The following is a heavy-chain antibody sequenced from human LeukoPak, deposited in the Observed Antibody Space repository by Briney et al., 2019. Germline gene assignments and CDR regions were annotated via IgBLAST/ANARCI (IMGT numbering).Heavy chain of an antibody. J-gene: IGHJ4*02. D-gene: IGHD4-17*01. CDR1: GYTFTSYG. CDR3: ARGVDDFGDFCFDY. V-gene: IGHV1-18*01. Sequence: ASVKVSCKASGYTFTSYGISWVRQVPGQGLQWMGWISTYNGETNYAEKVQGRVTLTTDTSTNTAYMEMRSLRSVDTAIYYCARGVDDFGDFCFDYWGRGTQVTVSS. CDR2: ISTYNGET.